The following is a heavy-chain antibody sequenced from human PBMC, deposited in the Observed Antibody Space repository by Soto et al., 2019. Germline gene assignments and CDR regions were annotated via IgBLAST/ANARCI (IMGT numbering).Heavy chain of an antibody. V-gene: IGHV3-7*03. J-gene: IGHJ6*02. D-gene: IGHD3-3*01. CDR2: IKQDGSEK. CDR3: ARVWYYDFWSGYYTEYYGMDV. CDR1: GFTFSSYW. Sequence: GGSLRLSCAASGFTFSSYWMSWVRQAPGKGLEWVANIKQDGSEKYYVDSVKGRFTISRDNAKNSLHLQMNSLRAEDTAVYYCARVWYYDFWSGYYTEYYGMDVWGQVTTVTVSS.